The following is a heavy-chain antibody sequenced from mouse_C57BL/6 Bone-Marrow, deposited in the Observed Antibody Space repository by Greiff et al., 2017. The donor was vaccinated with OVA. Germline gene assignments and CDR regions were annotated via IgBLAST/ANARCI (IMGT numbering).Heavy chain of an antibody. Sequence: EVKLMESGPELVKPGASVKMSCKASGYTFTDYNMHWVKQSHGKSLEWIGYINPNNGGTSYNQKFKGKATLTVNKSSSTAYMELRSLTSEDSAVYYCAREDYSNYDYYFDYWGQGTTLTVSS. V-gene: IGHV1-22*01. CDR2: INPNNGGT. CDR3: AREDYSNYDYYFDY. D-gene: IGHD2-5*01. J-gene: IGHJ2*01. CDR1: GYTFTDYN.